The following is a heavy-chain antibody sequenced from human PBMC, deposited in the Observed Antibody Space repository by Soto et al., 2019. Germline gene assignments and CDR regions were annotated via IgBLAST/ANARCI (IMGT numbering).Heavy chain of an antibody. CDR3: VHTTGCPAFDF. J-gene: IGHJ4*02. Sequence: EVQLVESGGGLIQPGGSLRLSCAASGFAVSSKYMTWVRQAPGKGLEWVSVIYGGGTTYYADSVKGLFTISRDTSKNTLYLQMSSLRGEDTAAYYCVHTTGCPAFDFWGKGNVVTVSS. CDR2: IYGGGTT. D-gene: IGHD6-19*01. V-gene: IGHV3-53*01. CDR1: GFAVSSKY.